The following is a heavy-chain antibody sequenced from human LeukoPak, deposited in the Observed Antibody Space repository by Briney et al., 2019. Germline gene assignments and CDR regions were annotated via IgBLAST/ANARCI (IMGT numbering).Heavy chain of an antibody. J-gene: IGHJ4*01. CDR3: AGGYSGYVRPFDY. CDR2: IYFSGST. Sequence: PSETLSLTCTVSGGSISSYCWSWIRQSPGKGLEWIGYIYFSGSTNYNPSLKSRVTMSVDTSKNQFSLKLTSVTAADTAVYYCAGGYSGYVRPFDYWGHGTLVTVSS. D-gene: IGHD5-12*01. V-gene: IGHV4-59*01. CDR1: GGSISSYC.